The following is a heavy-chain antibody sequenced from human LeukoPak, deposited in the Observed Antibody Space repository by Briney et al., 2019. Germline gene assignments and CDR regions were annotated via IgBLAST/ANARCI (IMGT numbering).Heavy chain of an antibody. CDR3: AKDNQAEQWLVPVDY. CDR2: IRYDGSNK. CDR1: GFTFSSYG. Sequence: PGGSLRLSCAASGFTFSSYGMHWVRQAPGKGLEWVAFIRYDGSNKYYADSVKGRFTISRDNSKNTLYLQVNSLRAEDTAVYYCAKDNQAEQWLVPVDYWGQGTLVTVSS. V-gene: IGHV3-30*02. J-gene: IGHJ4*02. D-gene: IGHD6-19*01.